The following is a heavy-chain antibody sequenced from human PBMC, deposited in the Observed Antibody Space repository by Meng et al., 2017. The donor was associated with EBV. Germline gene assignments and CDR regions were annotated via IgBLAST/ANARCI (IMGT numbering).Heavy chain of an antibody. CDR3: AKSSSSTPGVVDS. D-gene: IGHD2-2*01. Sequence: HVQPQESGPGLVKPSETRSLTCTVSGAAVSGGTFHWSWSRQPPGKELQWIGYIYDGGTTIYNPSLKSRVTIFLDTSRNQFSLGLRSVTTADTAVYYCAKSSSSTPGVVDSWGQGTLVTVSS. V-gene: IGHV4-61*01. CDR1: GAAVSGGTFH. CDR2: IYDGGTT. J-gene: IGHJ4*02.